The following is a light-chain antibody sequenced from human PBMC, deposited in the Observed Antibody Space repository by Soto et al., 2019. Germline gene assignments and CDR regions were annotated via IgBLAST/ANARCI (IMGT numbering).Light chain of an antibody. V-gene: IGKV1D-12*01. Sequence: DIQMTQSPSSVSASVGDRVTITCRASQGISSWLAWYQQKPGKAPKLLIYAASSVQSGVPSRFISSQTRPDFAHAISILRPEDVATYYCQHANSFPLTLGGGT. CDR1: QGISSW. J-gene: IGKJ4*01. CDR3: QHANSFPLT. CDR2: AAS.